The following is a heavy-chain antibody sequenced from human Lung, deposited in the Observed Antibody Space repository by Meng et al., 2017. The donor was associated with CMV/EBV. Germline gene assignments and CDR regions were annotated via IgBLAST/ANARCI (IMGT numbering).Heavy chain of an antibody. Sequence: ASXXVSXQASGYTFTGYYMHWVRQAPGQGLEWMGWINPNSGGTNYAQKFQGRVTMTRDTSISTAYMELSRLRSDDTAVYYCARGVGYCSSTSCQVWFDPWGQGXLVTVSS. V-gene: IGHV1-2*02. CDR2: INPNSGGT. CDR1: GYTFTGYY. J-gene: IGHJ5*02. CDR3: ARGVGYCSSTSCQVWFDP. D-gene: IGHD2-2*01.